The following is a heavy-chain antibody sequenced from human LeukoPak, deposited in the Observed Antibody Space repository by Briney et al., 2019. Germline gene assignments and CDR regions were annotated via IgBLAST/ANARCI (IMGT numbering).Heavy chain of an antibody. CDR1: GGSISSYY. CDR3: ARERGPAMIDY. Sequence: PSETLSLTCTVSGGSISSYYWSWIRQPPGKGLEWIGYIYYSGSTNYNPSLKSRVTISVDTSKNQFSLKLSSATAADTAVYYCARERGPAMIDYWGQGTLVTVSS. D-gene: IGHD5-18*01. J-gene: IGHJ4*02. V-gene: IGHV4-59*01. CDR2: IYYSGST.